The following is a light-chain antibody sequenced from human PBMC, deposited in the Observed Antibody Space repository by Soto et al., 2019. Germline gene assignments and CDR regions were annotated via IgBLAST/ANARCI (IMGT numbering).Light chain of an antibody. CDR2: DSS. CDR1: QGINNY. CDR3: QHYDHVPLS. V-gene: IGKV1-33*01. Sequence: DILMTQSPSSLSASVGDRVTITCQASQGINNYLNWYQQKEGKAPELLIYDSSKLKTGVPSRFSGSGSETDFTLTISSLHPDDVATYYCQHYDHVPLSFGGGTKVEIK. J-gene: IGKJ4*01.